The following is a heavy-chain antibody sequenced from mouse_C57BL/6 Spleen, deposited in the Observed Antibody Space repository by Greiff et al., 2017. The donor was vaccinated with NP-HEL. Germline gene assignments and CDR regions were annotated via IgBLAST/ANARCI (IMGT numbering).Heavy chain of an antibody. V-gene: IGHV3-5*01. CDR2: IYYSGTI. J-gene: IGHJ4*01. D-gene: IGHD2-1*01. CDR1: GNSITTGNYR. Sequence: EVQLQESGPGLVKPSQTVFLTCTVTGNSITTGNYRWSWIRQFPGNKLEWIGYIYYSGTITYNPSLTSRTTITRDTPKNQFFLEMNSLTAEDTATYYCARENGNYGAMDYWGQGTSVTVSS. CDR3: ARENGNYGAMDY.